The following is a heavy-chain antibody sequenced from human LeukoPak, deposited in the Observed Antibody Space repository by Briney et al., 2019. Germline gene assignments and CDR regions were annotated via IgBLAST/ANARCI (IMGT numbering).Heavy chain of an antibody. D-gene: IGHD5-24*01. CDR2: ITPCGGT. V-gene: IGHV1-2*02. CDR3: ARYGYGDGFAHFDY. Sequence: ASVKVSCKASQSLYTYLAVHSGPQAPGQGLQCMGWITPCGGTNYPQKFQGRVAITWDTSITTAYMDLSRLTSTDTAVYYCARYGYGDGFAHFDYWGQGALVTVSS. CDR1: QSLYTYLA. J-gene: IGHJ4*02.